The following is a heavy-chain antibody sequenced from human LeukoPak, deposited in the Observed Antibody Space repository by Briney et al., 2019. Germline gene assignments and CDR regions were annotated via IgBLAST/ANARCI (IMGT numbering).Heavy chain of an antibody. CDR3: ARGSYDFWSMNV. Sequence: PSETLSLTCTVSGGSISSGSYYWSWIRQPAGKGLEWIGRIYTSGSTNYNPSLKSRVTISVDTSKNQFSLKLSSVTAADTAVYYCARGSYDFWSMNVWGKGTTVTVSS. J-gene: IGHJ6*04. CDR2: IYTSGST. D-gene: IGHD3-3*01. V-gene: IGHV4-61*02. CDR1: GGSISSGSYY.